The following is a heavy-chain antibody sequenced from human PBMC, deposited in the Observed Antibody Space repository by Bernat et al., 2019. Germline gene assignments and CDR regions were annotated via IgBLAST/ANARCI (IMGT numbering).Heavy chain of an antibody. V-gene: IGHV3-33*01. D-gene: IGHD2-2*01. CDR3: ARDNGNCSSTSCYLYYYGMDV. CDR1: GFTFSSYG. CDR2: IWYDGSNK. J-gene: IGHJ6*02. Sequence: QVQLVESGGGVVQPGRSLRLSCAASGFTFSSYGMHWVRPAPGKGLEWVAVIWYDGSNKYYADSVKGRFTISRDNSKNTLYLQMNSLRAEDTAVYYCARDNGNCSSTSCYLYYYGMDVWGQGTTVTVSS.